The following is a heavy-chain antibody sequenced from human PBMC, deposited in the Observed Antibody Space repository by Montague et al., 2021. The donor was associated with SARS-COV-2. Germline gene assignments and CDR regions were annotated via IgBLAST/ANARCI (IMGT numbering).Heavy chain of an antibody. CDR3: ARGTAYDHVYY. V-gene: IGHV4-59*12. CDR2: THYSGTT. J-gene: IGHJ4*02. Sequence: SETLSLTCTASSGSLSGYYWNWIRQPPGKGLEWIGFTHYSGTTKYNPSIKSRLNMSLDTSKNQFSLTLNSVTAADTAIYYCARGTAYDHVYYWGQGAPVTVAS. CDR1: SGSLSGYY. D-gene: IGHD2-8*02.